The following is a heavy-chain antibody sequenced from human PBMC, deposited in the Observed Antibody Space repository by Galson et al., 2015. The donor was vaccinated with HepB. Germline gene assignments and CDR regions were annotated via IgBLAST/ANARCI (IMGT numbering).Heavy chain of an antibody. V-gene: IGHV1-2*05. Sequence: SVKVSCKATGYTFTESYIHWVRQAPGQGLEWMGRVNPISGGANYAQRFQGRVTMTRDASLSTAYMELNGLQSADTGSYYCTRELPLGYFDIWGQGTMVFVSA. CDR1: GYTFTESY. J-gene: IGHJ3*02. CDR2: VNPISGGA. CDR3: TRELPLGYFDI. D-gene: IGHD7-27*01.